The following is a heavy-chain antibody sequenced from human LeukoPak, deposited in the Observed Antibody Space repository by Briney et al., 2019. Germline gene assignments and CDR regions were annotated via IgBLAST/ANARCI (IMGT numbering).Heavy chain of an antibody. V-gene: IGHV3-11*01. CDR3: ARGVSGYSYGSRFDY. D-gene: IGHD5-18*01. Sequence: PGGSLRLPCAASGFTFSDYYMSWIRQAPGKGLGWVSYISSSGNTIYYADSVKGRFTISRDNAKNLLYVQMNSLRAEDTAVYYCARGVSGYSYGSRFDYWGQGTLVTVSS. CDR1: GFTFSDYY. CDR2: ISSSGNTI. J-gene: IGHJ4*02.